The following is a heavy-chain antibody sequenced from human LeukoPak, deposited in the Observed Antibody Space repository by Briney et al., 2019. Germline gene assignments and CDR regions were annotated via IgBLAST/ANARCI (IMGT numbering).Heavy chain of an antibody. CDR1: GGSISSGGYY. V-gene: IGHV4-31*03. CDR2: IYYSGST. J-gene: IGHJ6*02. CDR3: ARGGSSSTSCYIPLYGMDV. Sequence: SETLSLTCTVSGGSISSGGYYRGWIRQHPGKGLEWIGYIYYSGSTYYNPSLKSRVTISVDTSKNQFSLKLSSVTAADTAVYYCARGGSSSTSCYIPLYGMDVWGQGTTVTVSS. D-gene: IGHD2-2*02.